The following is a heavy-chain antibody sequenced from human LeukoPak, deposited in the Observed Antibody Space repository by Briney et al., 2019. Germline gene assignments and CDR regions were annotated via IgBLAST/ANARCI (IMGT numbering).Heavy chain of an antibody. J-gene: IGHJ5*02. Sequence: SETLSLTCAVYGGSFSGYYWSWIRQPAGKGLEWIGRIYTSGSTNYNPSLKSRVTISVDTSKNQFSLKLSSVTAADTAVYYCARAQARKYYDILTGYYYVTAFDPWGQGTLVTVSS. V-gene: IGHV4-59*10. CDR3: ARAQARKYYDILTGYYYVTAFDP. CDR2: IYTSGST. CDR1: GGSFSGYY. D-gene: IGHD3-9*01.